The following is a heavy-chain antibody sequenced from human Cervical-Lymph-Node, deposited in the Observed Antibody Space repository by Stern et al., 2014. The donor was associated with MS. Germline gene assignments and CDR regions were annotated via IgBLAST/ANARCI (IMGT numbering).Heavy chain of an antibody. V-gene: IGHV4-31*03. Sequence: QVQLQESGPGLVKPSQTLSLTCTVSGDSTSSAGYYWNWILQHPGKDLEWFGINYHSGKPYSNPSRKSRLTISVDTSKNHFSLQLSSVTAADTAVYYCARSSITIFGVVTNFDYWGQGTLVTVSS. CDR3: ARSSITIFGVVTNFDY. CDR2: NYHSGKP. CDR1: GDSTSSAGYY. J-gene: IGHJ4*02. D-gene: IGHD3-3*01.